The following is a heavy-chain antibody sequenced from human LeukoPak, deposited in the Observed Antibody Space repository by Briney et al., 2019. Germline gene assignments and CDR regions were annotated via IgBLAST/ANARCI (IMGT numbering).Heavy chain of an antibody. CDR3: ARVRGVDGMDV. Sequence: GGSLTLFWAVSGFTFDGYGMSWVRQPVPKGLAWVSGINWNGSSTGYADSVKGRFTISRDNAKNSLYLQMNSLRAEDTAVYYCARVRGVDGMDVWGQGTTVTVSS. V-gene: IGHV3-20*04. CDR2: INWNGSST. CDR1: GFTFDGYG. J-gene: IGHJ6*02.